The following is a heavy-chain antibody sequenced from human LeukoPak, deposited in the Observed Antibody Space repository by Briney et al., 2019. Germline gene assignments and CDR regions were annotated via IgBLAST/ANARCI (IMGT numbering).Heavy chain of an antibody. CDR3: AXXXXXXAAGTPLGY. CDR1: GYTFTSYD. CDR2: MNPNSGNT. D-gene: IGHD6-13*01. V-gene: IGHV1-8*01. Sequence: GASVKVSCKASGYTFTSYDIHWVRQATGQGLEWMGWMNPNSGNTGYAQKFQGRVTMTRNTSISTAYMELSSLRSEDTAVYYCAXXXXXXAAGTPLGYWGQGTLVTVSS. J-gene: IGHJ4*02.